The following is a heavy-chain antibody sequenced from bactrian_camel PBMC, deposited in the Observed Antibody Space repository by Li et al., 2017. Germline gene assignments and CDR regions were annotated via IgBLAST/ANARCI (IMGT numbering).Heavy chain of an antibody. CDR3: AAEPAGTCTYYSDDVADGGDFAY. Sequence: HVQLVESGGGSVQAGGSLTLSCVVSGNSSSCMGWFRQAPGKEREGVAFVDRDGDTTYADSVKGRFTVSKNNAKNTLYLDMGSLKPEDTAMYYCAAEPAGTCTYYSDDVADGGDFAYWGQGTQVTVSS. D-gene: IGHD4*01. J-gene: IGHJ6*01. CDR1: GNSSSC. CDR2: VDRDGDT. V-gene: IGHV3S53*01.